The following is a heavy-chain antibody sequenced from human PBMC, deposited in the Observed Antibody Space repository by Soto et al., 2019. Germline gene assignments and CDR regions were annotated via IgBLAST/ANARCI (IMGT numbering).Heavy chain of an antibody. CDR1: GFTFSPFG. D-gene: IGHD6-13*01. CDR2: INAGGSHK. CDR3: ARDGSGWSRDL. Sequence: EVQLVESGGGLVKPGGSLRLSCEASGFTFSPFGMTWVRQAPGKGLVWVSTINAGGSHKFYADSVKGRFSISRDDAKSSLYLQMDSLRAEDTGVYYCARDGSGWSRDLWGQGTLVTVSS. V-gene: IGHV3-21*02. J-gene: IGHJ5*02.